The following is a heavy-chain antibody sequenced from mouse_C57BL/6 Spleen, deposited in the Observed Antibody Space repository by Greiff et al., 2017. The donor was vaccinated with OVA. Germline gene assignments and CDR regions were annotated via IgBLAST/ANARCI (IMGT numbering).Heavy chain of an antibody. CDR2: IDPENGDT. CDR1: GFNITDDY. Sequence: VQLQQSGAELVRPGASVKLSCTASGFNITDDYMHWVKQRPEQGLEWIGWIDPENGDTEYDSKFPGKATITAATSANTADLQLSSLTPEDTAVDYCTLRLGLSYAMDYWGQGTSVTVAS. V-gene: IGHV14-4*01. J-gene: IGHJ4*01. CDR3: TLRLGLSYAMDY. D-gene: IGHD3-1*01.